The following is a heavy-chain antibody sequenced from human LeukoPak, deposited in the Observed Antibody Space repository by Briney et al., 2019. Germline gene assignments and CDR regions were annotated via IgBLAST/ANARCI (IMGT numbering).Heavy chain of an antibody. Sequence: SETLSLTCSVSGGSISIYYWTWIRQIPGKGLEWIGYIYYTGTTNYNPLFESRATISVDTSKNQFSLKLSSVTAADTAVYYCARSHYYGSGSYLYWGQGTLVTVSS. CDR1: GGSISIYY. J-gene: IGHJ4*02. V-gene: IGHV4-59*08. D-gene: IGHD3-10*01. CDR2: IYYTGTT. CDR3: ARSHYYGSGSYLY.